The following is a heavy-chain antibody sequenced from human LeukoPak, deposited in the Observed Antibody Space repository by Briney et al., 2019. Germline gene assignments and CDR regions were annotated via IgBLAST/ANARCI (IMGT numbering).Heavy chain of an antibody. V-gene: IGHV3-30-3*01. CDR1: GFTFSSYA. J-gene: IGHJ3*01. CDR2: ISYDGSNR. D-gene: IGHD6-19*01. CDR3: ARVRVVGYSSGHEV. Sequence: GGSLRLSCAASGFTFSSYAMHWVRQAPGKGLEWVAVISYDGSNRYYADSVKGRFTISRDNSKNTLYLQMNSLRAEDTAVYYCARVRVVGYSSGHEVWGQGTMVTVSS.